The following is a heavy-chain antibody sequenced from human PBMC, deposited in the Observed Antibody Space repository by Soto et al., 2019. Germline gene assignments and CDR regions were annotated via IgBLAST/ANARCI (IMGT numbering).Heavy chain of an antibody. CDR1: GGSISSSSYY. Sequence: SETLSLTCTVSGGSISSSSYYWGWIRQPPGKGLEWIGSIYYSGSTYYNPSLKSRVTISVDTSKNQFSLKLSSVTAADTAVYYCARLKISYGGYDTPSEDLRWGQGTLVTVSS. CDR2: IYYSGST. CDR3: ARLKISYGGYDTPSEDLR. V-gene: IGHV4-39*01. D-gene: IGHD5-12*01. J-gene: IGHJ4*02.